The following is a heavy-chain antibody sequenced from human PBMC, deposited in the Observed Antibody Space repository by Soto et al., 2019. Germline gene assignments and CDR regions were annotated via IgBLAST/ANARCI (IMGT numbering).Heavy chain of an antibody. CDR3: ARVGAWVSGSYDYGMDV. Sequence: GGSLRLSCAASGFTFSSYWMSWVRQAPGKGLEWVANIKQDGSEKYYVDSVKGRFTISRDNAKNSLYLQMNSLRAEDTAVYYCARVGAWVSGSYDYGMDVWGQGTTVTVSS. J-gene: IGHJ6*02. V-gene: IGHV3-7*05. CDR2: IKQDGSEK. D-gene: IGHD1-26*01. CDR1: GFTFSSYW.